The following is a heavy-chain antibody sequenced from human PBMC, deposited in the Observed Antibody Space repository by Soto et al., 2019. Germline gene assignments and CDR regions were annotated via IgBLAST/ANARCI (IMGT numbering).Heavy chain of an antibody. CDR1: GFTFSSYS. CDR3: AREWDGDGYNSGWFDP. CDR2: ISSSSRTI. V-gene: IGHV3-48*01. D-gene: IGHD5-12*01. Sequence: GALRLSCAASGFTFSSYSMNWVRQAPGKGLEWVSYISSSSRTIYCADSVKGRFTISRDNAKNSLYLQMNSLRAEDTAVYYCAREWDGDGYNSGWFDPWGQGTLVTVSS. J-gene: IGHJ5*02.